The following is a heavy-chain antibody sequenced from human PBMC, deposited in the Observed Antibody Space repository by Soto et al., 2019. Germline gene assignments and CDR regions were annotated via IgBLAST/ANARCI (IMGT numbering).Heavy chain of an antibody. D-gene: IGHD2-8*02. CDR3: AGVRDEVVYARASLDY. J-gene: IGHJ4*02. V-gene: IGHV1-18*01. CDR2: ISAYNGNT. Sequence: QVQLVQSGAEVKKPGASVKVSCKASGYTFTSYGISWVRQAPGQGLEWMGWISAYNGNTNYAQKLQDRVTMTTDTNPSPAYMVLRSLRSDDTAVYYCAGVRDEVVYARASLDYWGQGTLVTVSS. CDR1: GYTFTSYG.